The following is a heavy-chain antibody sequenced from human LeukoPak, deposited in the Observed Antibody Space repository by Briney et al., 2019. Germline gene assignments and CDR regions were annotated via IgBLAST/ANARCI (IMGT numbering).Heavy chain of an antibody. CDR1: GFTFSNYA. J-gene: IGHJ6*03. CDR2: ISYDGSNR. D-gene: IGHD1-26*01. CDR3: ARDPYSGNYGDYYYYYMDV. Sequence: GGSLRLSCAASGFTFSNYAMHWVRQAPGKGLEWVAIISYDGSNRYYADSVQGRFTISRDNSRNTLYLQMNSLRDEDTAVYYCARDPYSGNYGDYYYYYMDVWGKGTTVTISS. V-gene: IGHV3-30*04.